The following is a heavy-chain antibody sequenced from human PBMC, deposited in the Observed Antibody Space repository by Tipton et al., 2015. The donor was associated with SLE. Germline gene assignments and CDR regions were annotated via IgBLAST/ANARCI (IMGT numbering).Heavy chain of an antibody. CDR1: GFTFSSYE. CDR2: IKQDGSEQ. J-gene: IGHJ4*02. V-gene: IGHV3-7*01. CDR3: ARPQTAYYFDY. D-gene: IGHD1-14*01. Sequence: GSLRLSCAASGFTFSSYEMNWVRQAPGKGLEWVANIKQDGSEQYYVDSVKGRFTISRDNAKNSLYVQMNRLRAEDTAVYYCARPQTAYYFDYWGQGTLVTVSS.